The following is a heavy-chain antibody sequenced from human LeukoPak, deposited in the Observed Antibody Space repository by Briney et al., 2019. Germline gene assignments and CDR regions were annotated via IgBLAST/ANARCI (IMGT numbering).Heavy chain of an antibody. CDR3: AKVGGLRWAPDYYYMDV. Sequence: GGSLRLSCAASGFTFSSYGMHWVRQAPGKGLEWVAFIRYDGSNKYYADSVKGRFTISRDNSKNTLYLQMNSLRAEDTAVYYCAKVGGLRWAPDYYYMDVWGKGTTVTVSS. J-gene: IGHJ6*03. CDR1: GFTFSSYG. CDR2: IRYDGSNK. D-gene: IGHD4-23*01. V-gene: IGHV3-30*02.